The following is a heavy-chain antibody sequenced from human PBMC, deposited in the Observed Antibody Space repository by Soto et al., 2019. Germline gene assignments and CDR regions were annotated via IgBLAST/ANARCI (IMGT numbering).Heavy chain of an antibody. V-gene: IGHV4-30-4*01. J-gene: IGHJ4*02. CDR3: ARSLYYDSSAYPVASGATSDY. D-gene: IGHD3-22*01. CDR2: IYYSGST. Sequence: QVQLQESGPGLVKPSQTLSLTCTVSGGSISSGDYYWSWIRQPPGKGLEWMGYIYYSGSTSYNPSLKSRVTISVDTSKNQFSLKLTSVTAADTAVYYCARSLYYDSSAYPVASGATSDYWGQGTLVTVSS. CDR1: GGSISSGDYY.